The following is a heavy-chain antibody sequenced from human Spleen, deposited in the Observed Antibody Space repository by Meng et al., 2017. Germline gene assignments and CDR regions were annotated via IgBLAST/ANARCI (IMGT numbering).Heavy chain of an antibody. CDR1: GGSISGYY. V-gene: IGHV4-59*01. J-gene: IGHJ4*02. D-gene: IGHD6-19*01. Sequence: QVQLKASGPGQVRPSETLSLTCTVSGGSISGYYWSWIRQHPGKGLEWIGYIYYSGSTNYNPSLKSRVTISVDTSKNQFSLNLSSVTAADTAVYYCARGQPGYSSGWYPYWGQGTLVTVSS. CDR2: IYYSGST. CDR3: ARGQPGYSSGWYPY.